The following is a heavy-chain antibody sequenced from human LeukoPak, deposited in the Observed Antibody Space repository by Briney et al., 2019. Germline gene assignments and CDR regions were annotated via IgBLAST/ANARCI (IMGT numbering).Heavy chain of an antibody. D-gene: IGHD3-22*01. CDR2: IKQDGSEK. J-gene: IGHJ4*02. CDR1: GFTFSSYW. V-gene: IGHV3-7*01. Sequence: GGSLRLSCAASGFTFSSYWMSWVRQAPGKGLEWVANIKQDGSEKYYVASVRGRFTISRDNAKNSLYLQMNSLRGEDTAVYYCARLADYDSSGYFDYWGQGTLVTVSS. CDR3: ARLADYDSSGYFDY.